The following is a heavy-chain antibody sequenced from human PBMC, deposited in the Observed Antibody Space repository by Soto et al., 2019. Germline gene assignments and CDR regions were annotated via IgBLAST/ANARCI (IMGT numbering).Heavy chain of an antibody. D-gene: IGHD6-19*01. CDR2: FDPEDGET. J-gene: IGHJ4*02. Sequence: ASVKVSCKVSGYTLTELSMHWVRQAPGKGLEWMGGFDPEDGETIYAQKFQGRVTMTEDTSTGTAYMELSSLRSEDTAVYYCATFSSGWYGRVNFRSFDYWGQGTLVTVSS. CDR1: GYTLTELS. CDR3: ATFSSGWYGRVNFRSFDY. V-gene: IGHV1-24*01.